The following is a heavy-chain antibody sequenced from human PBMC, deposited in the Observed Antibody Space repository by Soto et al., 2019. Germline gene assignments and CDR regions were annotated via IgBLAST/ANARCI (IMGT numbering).Heavy chain of an antibody. D-gene: IGHD2-8*01. CDR1: GYTFTGYY. CDR3: ARWGSDCTNGVCYMFDY. V-gene: IGHV1-2*04. CDR2: INPNSGGT. Sequence: ASVKVSCKASGYTFTGYYMRWVRQAPGQGLEWMGWINPNSGGTNYAQKLQGWVTMTRDTSISTAYMELSRLGSADTAVYYCARWGSDCTNGVCYMFDYXG. J-gene: IGHJ4*01.